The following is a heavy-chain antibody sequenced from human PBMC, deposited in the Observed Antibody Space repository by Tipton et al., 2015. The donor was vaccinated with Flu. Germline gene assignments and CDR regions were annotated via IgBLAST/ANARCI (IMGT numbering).Heavy chain of an antibody. D-gene: IGHD1-20*01. CDR1: GDSVSSNSAA. CDR3: ARDLDNWNYNYYYGMDV. Sequence: TLSLTCAISGDSVSSNSAAWNWIRQSPSRGLEWLGRTYYRSKWYNDYAVSVKSRITINPDTSKNQFSLQLNSVTPEDTAVYYCARDLDNWNYNYYYGMDVWGQGTTVTVSS. V-gene: IGHV6-1*01. J-gene: IGHJ6*02. CDR2: TYYRSKWYN.